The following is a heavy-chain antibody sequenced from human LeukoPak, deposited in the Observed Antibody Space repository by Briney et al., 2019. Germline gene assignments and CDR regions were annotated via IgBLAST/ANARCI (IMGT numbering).Heavy chain of an antibody. CDR2: ISGSGGST. CDR1: GFTFSSYA. Sequence: PGGSLGLSCAASGFTFSSYAMSWVRQAPGKRLEWVSAISGSGGSTYYADSVKGRFTISRDNSKNTLYLQMNSLRAEDTAVYYCAKDRMAAVAAAGADDYWGQGTLVTVSS. D-gene: IGHD6-13*01. CDR3: AKDRMAAVAAAGADDY. J-gene: IGHJ4*02. V-gene: IGHV3-23*01.